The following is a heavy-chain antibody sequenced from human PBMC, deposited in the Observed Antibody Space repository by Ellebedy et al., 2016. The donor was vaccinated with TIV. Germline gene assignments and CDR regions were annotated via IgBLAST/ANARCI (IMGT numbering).Heavy chain of an antibody. V-gene: IGHV4-59*08. D-gene: IGHD4-11*01. CDR3: ARLTRSSYRLDP. J-gene: IGHJ5*02. CDR2: IYYSGGT. CDR1: GGSVSSYS. Sequence: MPGGSLRLSCTVSGGSVSSYSWSWIRQPPGKGLECIGYIYYSGGTSYNPSLKSRVTFSVDTSKNQFSLKLTSVTAADTAVYYCARLTRSSYRLDPWGQGTQVTVSS.